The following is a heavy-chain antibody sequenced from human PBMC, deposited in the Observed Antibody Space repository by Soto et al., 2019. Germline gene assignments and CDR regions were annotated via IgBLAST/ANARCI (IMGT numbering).Heavy chain of an antibody. CDR3: VSQRTSVLTQAYFDY. CDR2: VYYRGRS. CDR1: GGSVSNSNYY. D-gene: IGHD2-8*01. V-gene: IGHV4-39*01. J-gene: IGHJ4*02. Sequence: SETLSLTCTVSGGSVSNSNYYWVWIRHSPGKGLEWIGSVYYRGRSYSKSSVKSRVTISVDTSKNQFSLNLNSVTASDTAVYFCVSQRTSVLTQAYFDYWGPGALVTVSS.